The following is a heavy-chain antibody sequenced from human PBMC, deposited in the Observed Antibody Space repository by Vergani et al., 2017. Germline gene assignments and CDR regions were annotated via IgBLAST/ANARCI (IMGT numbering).Heavy chain of an antibody. CDR3: ARAVGIVDRPYFDY. CDR2: ISSSSSYI. V-gene: IGHV3-21*01. J-gene: IGHJ4*02. D-gene: IGHD3-22*01. CDR1: GFTFSVYS. Sequence: EVQLVESGGGLVKPGGSLGLSCAASGFTFSVYSMNWVRQAPGKGLGWVSSISSSSSYIYYADSVKGRFTISRDNAKNSLFLQMNSLRAEDTAVYYCARAVGIVDRPYFDYWGQGTLVTVSS.